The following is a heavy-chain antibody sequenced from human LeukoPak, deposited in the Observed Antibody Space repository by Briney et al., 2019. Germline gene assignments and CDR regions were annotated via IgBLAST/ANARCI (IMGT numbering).Heavy chain of an antibody. CDR3: ARRGGRGYSYGGPQWFDP. V-gene: IGHV4-39*07. J-gene: IGHJ5*02. CDR1: GGSISSSSYY. CDR2: IYYSGST. Sequence: SETLSLTCTVSGGSISSSSYYWGWIRQPPGKGLEWIGSIYYSGSTYYNPSLKSRVTISVDTSKNQFSLKLSSVTAADTAVYYCARRGGRGYSYGGPQWFDPWGQGTLVTVSS. D-gene: IGHD5-18*01.